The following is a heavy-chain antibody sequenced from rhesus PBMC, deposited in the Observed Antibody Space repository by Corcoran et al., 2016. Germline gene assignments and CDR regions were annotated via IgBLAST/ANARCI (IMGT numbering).Heavy chain of an antibody. J-gene: IGHJ1*01. CDR3: AREYCSGGVCYGAYFEV. CDR1: GGSISDSYR. D-gene: IGHD2-8*01. Sequence: QVQLQESGPGVMKPSETLSLTCAVSGGSISDSYRWSWIRQTPGKGLEWIGNNYGSSMSTNYNPSLKSRVSIAKDTSKNQFSLKLSSVTAADTAVYYCAREYCSGGVCYGAYFEVWGQGALVTVSA. CDR2: NYGSSMST. V-gene: IGHV4S10*01.